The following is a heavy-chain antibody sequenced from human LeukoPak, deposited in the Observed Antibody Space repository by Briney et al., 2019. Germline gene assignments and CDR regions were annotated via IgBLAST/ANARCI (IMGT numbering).Heavy chain of an antibody. CDR3: AQVGDFWSGPPHYYMDV. D-gene: IGHD3-3*01. J-gene: IGHJ6*03. V-gene: IGHV4-4*02. CDR2: IYHSGST. Sequence: PSETLSLTCAVSGGSISSSNWWSWVRQPPGKGLEWIGEIYHSGSTNYNPSLKSRVTISVDKSKNQFSLKLSSVTAADTAAYYCAQVGDFWSGPPHYYMDVWGNGTTVTVSS. CDR1: GGSISSSNW.